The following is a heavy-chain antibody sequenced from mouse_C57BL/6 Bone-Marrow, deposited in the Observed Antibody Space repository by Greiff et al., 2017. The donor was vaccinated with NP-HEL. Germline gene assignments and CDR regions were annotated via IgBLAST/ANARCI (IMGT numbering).Heavy chain of an antibody. J-gene: IGHJ2*01. CDR1: GFNIKDDY. CDR2: IDPENGDT. D-gene: IGHD2-4*01. CDR3: TYDYSFDY. Sequence: EVKVVESGAELVRPGASVKLSCTASGFNIKDDYMHWVKQRPEQGLEWIGWIDPENGDTEYASKFQGKATITADTSSNTAYLQLSSLTSEDTAVYYCTYDYSFDYWGQGTTLTVSS. V-gene: IGHV14-4*01.